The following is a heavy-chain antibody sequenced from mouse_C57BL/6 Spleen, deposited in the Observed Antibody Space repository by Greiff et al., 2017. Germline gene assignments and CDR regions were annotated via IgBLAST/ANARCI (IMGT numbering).Heavy chain of an antibody. Sequence: QVQLQQPGAELVMPGASVKLSCKASGYTFTSYWMHWVKQRPGQGLEWIGEIDPSDSYTNYNQKFKGKSTLTVDTSSSTAYMQLSSLTSEDSAVYYCARSRQLRLQFAYWGQGTLVTVSA. CDR1: GYTFTSYW. V-gene: IGHV1-69*01. CDR2: IDPSDSYT. J-gene: IGHJ3*01. D-gene: IGHD3-2*02. CDR3: ARSRQLRLQFAY.